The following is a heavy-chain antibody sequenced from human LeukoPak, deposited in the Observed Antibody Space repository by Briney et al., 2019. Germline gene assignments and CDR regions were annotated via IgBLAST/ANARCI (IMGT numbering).Heavy chain of an antibody. V-gene: IGHV4-39*07. J-gene: IGHJ6*03. CDR1: GVSISSISYY. Sequence: SETLSLTRTVSGVSISSISYYWGWIRHPPGKGLEWIGSIFFSGSTYYNPSLKSRVTISVDTSKNQFSLKLSSVTAADTAVYYCAREKVKTAMVTSPRKYYYYMDVWGKGTTVTVSS. D-gene: IGHD5-18*01. CDR3: AREKVKTAMVTSPRKYYYYMDV. CDR2: IFFSGST.